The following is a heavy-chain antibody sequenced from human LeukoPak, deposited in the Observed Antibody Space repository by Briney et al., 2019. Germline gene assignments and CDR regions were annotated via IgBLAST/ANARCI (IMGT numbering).Heavy chain of an antibody. Sequence: SETLSLTCTVPGDSTSGYYWSSIRQPAEQGLECIGRIYTSGSANYNPSLKSRVTMSLDTSKKQCSLQMSSVTAADTAIYYCARERSSGLALWGQGALVTVSS. V-gene: IGHV4-4*07. CDR2: IYTSGSA. CDR1: GDSTSGYY. D-gene: IGHD6-19*01. CDR3: ARERSSGLAL. J-gene: IGHJ5*02.